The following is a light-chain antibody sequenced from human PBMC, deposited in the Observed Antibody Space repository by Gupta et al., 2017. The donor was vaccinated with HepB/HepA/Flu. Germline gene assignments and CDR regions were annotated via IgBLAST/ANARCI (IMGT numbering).Light chain of an antibody. CDR1: QSVLYSYNNKNY. V-gene: IGKV4-1*01. CDR2: WAS. CDR3: QQNDSTPSWT. J-gene: IGKJ1*01. Sequence: DIVMTHSPYSLAVSLGERATINCKSSQSVLYSYNNKNYLAWYQQKPGQPPKLLIYWASTRESGVADGLSGSGCGKDLTLTNSSRQAEDVAVYYCQQNDSTPSWTFGQGTKVEIK.